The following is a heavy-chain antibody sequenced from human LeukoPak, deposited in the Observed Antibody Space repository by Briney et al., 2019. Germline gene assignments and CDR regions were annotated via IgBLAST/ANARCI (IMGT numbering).Heavy chain of an antibody. CDR3: AKDVRSYDFWSGYYTGGYYYYMDV. CDR1: GFTFSSYS. D-gene: IGHD3-3*01. V-gene: IGHV3-21*01. Sequence: PGGSLRLSCAASGFTFSSYSMNWVRQAPGKGLEWVSSISSSSSYIYYADSVKGRFTISRDNAKNSLYLQMNSLRAEDTAVYYCAKDVRSYDFWSGYYTGGYYYYMDVWGKGTTVTVSS. CDR2: ISSSSSYI. J-gene: IGHJ6*03.